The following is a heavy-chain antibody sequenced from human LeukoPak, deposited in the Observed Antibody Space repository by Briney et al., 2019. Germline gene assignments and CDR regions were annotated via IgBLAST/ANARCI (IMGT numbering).Heavy chain of an antibody. J-gene: IGHJ4*02. D-gene: IGHD5-12*01. CDR2: ISWNSGSI. V-gene: IGHV3-9*03. CDR1: GFTFDDYA. CDR3: AKDRGYSGSSTGDFDY. Sequence: GRSLRLSCAASGFTFDDYAMHWVRPAPGKGLEWVSAISWNSGSIGYADSVKGRFTISRDNAKNSLYLQMNSLRAEDMALYYCAKDRGYSGSSTGDFDYWGQGTLVTVSS.